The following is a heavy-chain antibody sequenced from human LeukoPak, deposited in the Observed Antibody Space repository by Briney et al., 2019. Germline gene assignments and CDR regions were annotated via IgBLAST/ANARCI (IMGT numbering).Heavy chain of an antibody. CDR2: IYTSGST. V-gene: IGHV4-61*02. D-gene: IGHD1-1*01. CDR1: GGSISSGSYY. J-gene: IGHJ6*03. Sequence: SETLSLTCTVSGGSISSGSYYWSWIRQPAGKGLEWIGRIYTSGSTNYNPSLKSRVTISVDTSKNQFSLKLSSVTAADTAVYYCARDLGLRGGNMGVWGKGTTVTVSS. CDR3: ARDLGLRGGNMGV.